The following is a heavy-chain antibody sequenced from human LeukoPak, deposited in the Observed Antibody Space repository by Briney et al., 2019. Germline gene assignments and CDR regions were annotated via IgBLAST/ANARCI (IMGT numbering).Heavy chain of an antibody. D-gene: IGHD1-26*01. CDR2: MNPNSGGT. V-gene: IGHV1-2*02. J-gene: IGHJ4*02. CDR1: GYTFTGYY. Sequence: GASVKVSCKASGYTFTGYYMHWVRQAPGQGLEWMGWMNPNSGGTNYAQKFQGRVTMTRDTSISTAYMELSRLRSDDTAVDYCATVVGARGGDYFDYWGQGTLVTVSS. CDR3: ATVVGARGGDYFDY.